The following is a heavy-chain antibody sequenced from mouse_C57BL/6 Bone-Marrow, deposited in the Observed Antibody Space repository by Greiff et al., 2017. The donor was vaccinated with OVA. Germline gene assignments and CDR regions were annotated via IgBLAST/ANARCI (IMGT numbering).Heavy chain of an antibody. D-gene: IGHD2-4*01. J-gene: IGHJ3*01. V-gene: IGHV1-18*01. CDR3: ARGGYYDYDGGAWFAY. Sequence: VQLQQSGPELAKPGASVKIPCKASGYTFTDYNMDWVKQSHGKSLEWIGDINSNNGGTIYNQKFKGKATLTVDKSSSTAYMERRSLTSEDTAVYYCARGGYYDYDGGAWFAYWGQGTLVTGSA. CDR1: GYTFTDYN. CDR2: INSNNGGT.